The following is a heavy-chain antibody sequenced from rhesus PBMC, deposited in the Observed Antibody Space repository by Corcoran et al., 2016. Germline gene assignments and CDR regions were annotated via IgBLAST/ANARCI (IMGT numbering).Heavy chain of an antibody. CDR1: GFSLTPSSMA. CDR2: IYWDEDK. V-gene: IGHV2-174*01. J-gene: IGHJ4*01. D-gene: IGHD4-29*01. CDR3: ARGDGGSSYGY. Sequence: QVTLKESGPALVKPTQTLTLTCTLSGFSLTPSSMAVGRNRPAPGKALEWLALIYWDEDKRYSTSLKSRLTISKDTSKNQVVLTMTNMDPVDTATYYCARGDGGSSYGYWGQGVLVTVSS.